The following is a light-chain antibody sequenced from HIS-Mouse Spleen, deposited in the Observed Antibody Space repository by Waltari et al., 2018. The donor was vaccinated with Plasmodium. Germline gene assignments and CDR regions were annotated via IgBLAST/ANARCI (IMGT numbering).Light chain of an antibody. V-gene: IGKV4-1*01. CDR2: GAS. Sequence: DIVMTQSSDSLAVSLGERATINCKSSQSVLYSSNNKNYLAWHQQKPGQPPKLLIYGASTRESGVPDRFSGSGSGTDFTLTISSLQDEDVAVYYCQQYYSTPYTFGQGTKLEIK. CDR3: QQYYSTPYT. CDR1: QSVLYSSNNKNY. J-gene: IGKJ2*01.